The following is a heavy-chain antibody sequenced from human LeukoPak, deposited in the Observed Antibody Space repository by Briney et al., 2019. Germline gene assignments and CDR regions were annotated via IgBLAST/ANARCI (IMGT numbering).Heavy chain of an antibody. V-gene: IGHV3-7*01. CDR1: GFTFANYW. Sequence: GGSLRLSCAASGFTFANYWINWVRQAPGKGLEWVANIKPDGSEKYYVDSLRGRFTVSRDNAKNSLYLQMNSLRAEDTAVYYCARAPSPGVLDYWGQGTLVTVSS. J-gene: IGHJ4*02. CDR2: IKPDGSEK. CDR3: ARAPSPGVLDY. D-gene: IGHD2-2*01.